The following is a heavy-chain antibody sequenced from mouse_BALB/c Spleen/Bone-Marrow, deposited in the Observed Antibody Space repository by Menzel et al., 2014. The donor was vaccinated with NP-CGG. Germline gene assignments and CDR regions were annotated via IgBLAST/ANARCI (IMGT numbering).Heavy chain of an antibody. CDR1: GFSFSDHY. Sequence: DVHLVESGGRLVKPGGSLKLSCAASGFSFSDHYMYWVRQTPEKRLEWVATISDGGGHTYYSDSVKGRFTISRDNAKNNLYLQMSSLKSEDTAMYHCARDGDYRYAWFSYWGQGTPVTVSA. V-gene: IGHV5-4*02. D-gene: IGHD2-14*01. J-gene: IGHJ3*01. CDR3: ARDGDYRYAWFSY. CDR2: ISDGGGHT.